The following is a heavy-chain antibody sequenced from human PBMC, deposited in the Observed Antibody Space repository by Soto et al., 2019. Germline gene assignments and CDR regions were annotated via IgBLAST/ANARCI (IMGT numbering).Heavy chain of an antibody. V-gene: IGHV3-66*04. CDR3: TRPHDY. Sequence: HPGGSLRLSCAASGFTVSSNSMSWVRQAPGKGLEWVSVISSGGTTYYADSVKGRFTISRDNSKNTLYLQMNSLRAEDTAVYYCTRPHDYWGQGTQVTVSS. CDR1: GFTVSSNS. J-gene: IGHJ4*02. CDR2: ISSGGTT.